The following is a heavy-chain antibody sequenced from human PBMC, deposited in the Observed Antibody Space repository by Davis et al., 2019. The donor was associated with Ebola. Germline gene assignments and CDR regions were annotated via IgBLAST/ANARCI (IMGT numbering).Heavy chain of an antibody. V-gene: IGHV4-30-4*08. Sequence: SETLSLTCTVSGGSISSGDYYWNWIRQPPGKGLEWIGYIYYSGSTYYNPSLKSQLTISIDTSKNQFSLKLSSVTAADTAVYYCATNSSSTAGFDCWGQGTLVTVSS. CDR2: IYYSGST. CDR3: ATNSSSTAGFDC. CDR1: GGSISSGDYY. D-gene: IGHD6-6*01. J-gene: IGHJ4*02.